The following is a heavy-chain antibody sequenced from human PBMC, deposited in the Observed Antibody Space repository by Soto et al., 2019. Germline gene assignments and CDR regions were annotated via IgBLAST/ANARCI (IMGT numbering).Heavy chain of an antibody. Sequence: SSETLSLTCAVYGGSFSGYYWSWIRQPPGKGLEWIGEINHSGSTNYNPSLKSRVTISVDTSKNQFSLKLSSVTAADTAVYYCARDRRKTVVVPAATLYYYYGMDVWGQGTTVTVS. D-gene: IGHD2-2*01. CDR1: GGSFSGYY. J-gene: IGHJ6*02. CDR3: ARDRRKTVVVPAATLYYYYGMDV. V-gene: IGHV4-34*01. CDR2: INHSGST.